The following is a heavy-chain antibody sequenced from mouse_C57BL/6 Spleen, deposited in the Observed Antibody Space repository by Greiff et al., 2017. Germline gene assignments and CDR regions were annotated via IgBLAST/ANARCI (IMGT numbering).Heavy chain of an antibody. D-gene: IGHD2-4*01. Sequence: VKLQQPGAELVKPGASVKLSCKASGYTFTSYWMHWVKQRPGQGLEWIGRIHPNSGSTNYNEKFKSKATMTVDKSSSTAYMQLSSLTSEDSAVYYCSREYYDYDEGYAMDYWGQGTSVTVSS. J-gene: IGHJ4*01. CDR2: IHPNSGST. CDR1: GYTFTSYW. V-gene: IGHV1-64*01. CDR3: SREYYDYDEGYAMDY.